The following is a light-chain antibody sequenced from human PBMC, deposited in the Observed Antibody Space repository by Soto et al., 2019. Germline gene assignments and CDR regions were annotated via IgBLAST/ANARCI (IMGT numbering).Light chain of an antibody. V-gene: IGKV1-5*03. CDR2: MAS. CDR1: QSIGSL. Sequence: DIQMTQSPSTLSASVGDRVTITCRASQSIGSLLAWYQQKPRKAPKFLIYMASSLQSGVPSRFSGSGSGTEFTLTITSLQPDDFATYYCHQFSRFPRTFGQGTKV. J-gene: IGKJ1*01. CDR3: HQFSRFPRT.